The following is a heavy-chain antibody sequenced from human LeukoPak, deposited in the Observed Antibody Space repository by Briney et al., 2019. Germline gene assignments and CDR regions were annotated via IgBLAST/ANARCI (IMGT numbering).Heavy chain of an antibody. CDR3: ALHGGSI. Sequence: GGSLRLSCATSEFTFNNYAMSWVRQAPGKGLEWVSTISGSGVSTYYADSVKGRFTISRDNSKNTLYLQMNSLRAEDTAVYYCALHGGSIWGQGTMVTVSS. V-gene: IGHV3-23*01. J-gene: IGHJ3*02. D-gene: IGHD6-25*01. CDR1: EFTFNNYA. CDR2: ISGSGVST.